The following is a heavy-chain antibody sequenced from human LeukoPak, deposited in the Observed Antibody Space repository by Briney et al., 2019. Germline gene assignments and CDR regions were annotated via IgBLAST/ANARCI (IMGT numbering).Heavy chain of an antibody. CDR2: IKQDGSEK. Sequence: TGGSLRLSCAASGFTFSSYWMSWVRQAPGKGLEWVANIKQDGSEKYYVDSVKGRFTISRDNAKNSLYLQMNSLRAEDTAVYYCARIAVAGTGHFDYWGQGTLVTVSS. CDR1: GFTFSSYW. D-gene: IGHD6-19*01. CDR3: ARIAVAGTGHFDY. J-gene: IGHJ4*02. V-gene: IGHV3-7*01.